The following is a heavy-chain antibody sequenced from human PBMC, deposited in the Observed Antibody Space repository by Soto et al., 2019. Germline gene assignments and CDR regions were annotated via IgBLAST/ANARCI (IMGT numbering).Heavy chain of an antibody. CDR1: GGSISSSSYY. V-gene: IGHV4-39*01. CDR3: ARRITMIVVVTLYDAFDI. J-gene: IGHJ3*02. CDR2: IYYSGST. D-gene: IGHD3-22*01. Sequence: QLQLQESGPGLVKPSETLSLTCTVSGGSISSSSYYWGWIRQPPGKGLEWIGSIYYSGSTYYNPALKSRVTISVDTSKNQFSLRLSSVTAADTAVYCCARRITMIVVVTLYDAFDIWGPGTRVTVSS.